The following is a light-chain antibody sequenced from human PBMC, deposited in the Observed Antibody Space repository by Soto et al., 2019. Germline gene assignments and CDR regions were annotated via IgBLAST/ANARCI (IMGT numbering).Light chain of an antibody. CDR2: DTS. Sequence: QAVVTQEPSLTVSPGGTVTLTCGSSTGVVTSGHYPYWFQQKPGQAPRTRIYDTSNRHSWTPARFSGSLLGGKAALTLSGAQPEDEDEYYCLLSYSGARHVVFGGGTKLTVL. CDR1: TGVVTSGHY. V-gene: IGLV7-46*01. J-gene: IGLJ2*01. CDR3: LLSYSGARHVV.